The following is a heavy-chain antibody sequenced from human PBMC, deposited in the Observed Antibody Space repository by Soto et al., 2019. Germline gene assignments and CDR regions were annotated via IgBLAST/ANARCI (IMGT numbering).Heavy chain of an antibody. V-gene: IGHV4-30-4*01. CDR3: ARAGILEWLSPYYFDY. Sequence: SETLSLTCTVSGGSISSGDYYWSWIRQPPGKGLEWIGYIYYSGSTYYNPSLKSRVTISVDTSKNQFSLKLSSVTAADTAVYYCARAGILEWLSPYYFDYWGQGALVTVSS. CDR2: IYYSGST. J-gene: IGHJ4*02. D-gene: IGHD3-3*01. CDR1: GGSISSGDYY.